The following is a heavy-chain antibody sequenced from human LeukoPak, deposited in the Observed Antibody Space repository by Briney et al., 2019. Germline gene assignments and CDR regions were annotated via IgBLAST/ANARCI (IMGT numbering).Heavy chain of an antibody. CDR3: AKERTQTTSFDY. J-gene: IGHJ4*02. D-gene: IGHD2/OR15-2a*01. V-gene: IGHV3-23*01. CDR1: GFTFRGYP. CDR2: ISGSGGST. Sequence: PGGSLRLSCAASGFTFRGYPMNWVRQAPGKGLEWVSPISGSGGSTYYADSVKVRFTISRDNSKNTLYLQMNRLIDEDTAIYYCAKERTQTTSFDYWGQGTLVTVSS.